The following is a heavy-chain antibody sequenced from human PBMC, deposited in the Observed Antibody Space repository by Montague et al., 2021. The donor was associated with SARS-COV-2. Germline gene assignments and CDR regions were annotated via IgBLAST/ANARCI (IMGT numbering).Heavy chain of an antibody. CDR1: GYSITSGGYY. D-gene: IGHD2-21*01. Sequence: TLSLTCSVSGYSITSGGYYWTWIRQHPGKGLEWIGYIYHTGSTYYNPSLQSRLRTSVDTSKNEFSLTLTSVTAADTAIYYCARDRGWGSRGAGYIDLWGRGTLVTVSS. CDR2: IYHTGST. J-gene: IGHJ2*01. CDR3: ARDRGWGSRGAGYIDL. V-gene: IGHV4-31*03.